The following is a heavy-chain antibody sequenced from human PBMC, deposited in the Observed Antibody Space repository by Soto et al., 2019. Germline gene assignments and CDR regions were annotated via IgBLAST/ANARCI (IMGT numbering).Heavy chain of an antibody. Sequence: QVQLVQAGAEVKKPGASVKVSCQTSGYTFTSYYIHWVRQAPGQGLAWMGIIKPSGGYTKYSKKFQDRFTMTRDAATNSVYMELSSLTSEDTAVYFCARSRSMGDWSASVTNYAYGMDVWGQGTTVTVSS. J-gene: IGHJ6*02. CDR2: IKPSGGYT. CDR1: GYTFTSYY. CDR3: ARSRSMGDWSASVTNYAYGMDV. D-gene: IGHD3-3*01. V-gene: IGHV1-46*01.